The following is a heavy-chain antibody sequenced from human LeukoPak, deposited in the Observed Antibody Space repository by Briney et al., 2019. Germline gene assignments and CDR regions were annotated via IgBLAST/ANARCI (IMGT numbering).Heavy chain of an antibody. J-gene: IGHJ6*02. D-gene: IGHD2-2*01. CDR2: IIPTFGTA. Sequence: GASVKVSCKASGGTFSSYAISWVRQAPGQGLEWMGGIIPTFGTANYAQKFQGRVTITADESTSTAYMELSSLRSEDTAVYYCARDLCSSTSCCFAVWGQGTTVTVSS. CDR1: GGTFSSYA. CDR3: ARDLCSSTSCCFAV. V-gene: IGHV1-69*13.